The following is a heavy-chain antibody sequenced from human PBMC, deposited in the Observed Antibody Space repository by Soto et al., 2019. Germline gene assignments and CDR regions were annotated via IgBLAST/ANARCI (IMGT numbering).Heavy chain of an antibody. J-gene: IGHJ6*02. CDR2: INHSGST. V-gene: IGHV4-39*07. CDR3: ARLKDPQQLPYYYYGMDV. CDR1: GGSISSSSYY. Sequence: SETLSLTCTVSGGSISSSSYYWGWIRQPPGKGLEWIGEINHSGSTNYNPSLKSRVTISVDTSKNQFSLKLSSVTAADTAVYYCARLKDPQQLPYYYYGMDVWGQGTTVTVSS. D-gene: IGHD6-13*01.